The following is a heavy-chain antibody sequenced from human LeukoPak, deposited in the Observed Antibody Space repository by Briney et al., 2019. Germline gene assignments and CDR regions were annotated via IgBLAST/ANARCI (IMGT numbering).Heavy chain of an antibody. J-gene: IGHJ4*02. D-gene: IGHD6-13*01. V-gene: IGHV1-24*01. CDR2: FDPEDGET. Sequence: ASVKVSCKVSGYTLTELSMHWVRQAPGKGLEWMGGFDPEDGETIYAQKFQGRVTMTEDTSTDTAYMELSSLRSEDTAVYYCATAWGSSRRTGIDYWGQGTLVTASS. CDR3: ATAWGSSRRTGIDY. CDR1: GYTLTELS.